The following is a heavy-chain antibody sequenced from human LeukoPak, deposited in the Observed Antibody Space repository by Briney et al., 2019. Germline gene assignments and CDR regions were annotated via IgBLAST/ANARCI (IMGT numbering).Heavy chain of an antibody. CDR2: ISGSGGST. V-gene: IGHV3-23*01. CDR1: GFTFSSYA. D-gene: IGHD3-10*01. CDR3: AKGDSGSGYGYYYYYYYMDV. Sequence: GGSLRLSCAASGFTFSSYAMSWVRQAPGKGLEWVSAISGSGGSTYYADSVKGRFTISRDNSKNTLYLQMNSLRAEDTAVYYCAKGDSGSGYGYYYYYYYMDVWGKGTTVTISS. J-gene: IGHJ6*03.